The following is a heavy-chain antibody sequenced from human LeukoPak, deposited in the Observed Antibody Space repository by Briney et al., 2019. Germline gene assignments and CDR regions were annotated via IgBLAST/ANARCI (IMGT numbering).Heavy chain of an antibody. V-gene: IGHV3-23*01. J-gene: IGHJ4*02. CDR3: ARRAGAYSHPYDY. CDR2: ISPSGDIT. D-gene: IGHD4/OR15-4a*01. Sequence: GGSLRLSCAASGFHFSTHGMNWVRQAPGKGLEWVSGISPSGDITYYADSVMGRFTISRDNRKSTVSLQMNSLRAEDTAVYYCARRAGAYSHPYDYWGQGTLVTVSS. CDR1: GFHFSTHG.